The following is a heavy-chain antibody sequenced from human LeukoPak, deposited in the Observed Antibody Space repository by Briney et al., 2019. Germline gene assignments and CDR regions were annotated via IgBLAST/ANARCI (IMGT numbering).Heavy chain of an antibody. J-gene: IGHJ5*02. Sequence: GGSLRLSCAASGFTFNSYGMTWVRQAPGKGLEWVSSISGSGGSTYYADSVKGRFTISRDNSENTVYLQMNSLRAEDTAVYYGAKGMSWFDPWGQGTLVTVSS. CDR2: ISGSGGST. V-gene: IGHV3-23*01. CDR3: AKGMSWFDP. CDR1: GFTFNSYG.